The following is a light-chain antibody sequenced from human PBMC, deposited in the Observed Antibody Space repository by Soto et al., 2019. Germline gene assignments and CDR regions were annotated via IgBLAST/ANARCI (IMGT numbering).Light chain of an antibody. CDR1: SGDVESSKL. CDR2: EVS. J-gene: IGLJ1*01. CDR3: CSYAGSSYV. Sequence: QSALTQPASVSGSPGQSITISCTGTSGDVESSKLVSWYQQLPGKAPRVIMYEVSKRPSGVSNRFSGSKSGNTASLTISGLQADDEADYYCCSYAGSSYVFGTGTKVTVL. V-gene: IGLV2-23*02.